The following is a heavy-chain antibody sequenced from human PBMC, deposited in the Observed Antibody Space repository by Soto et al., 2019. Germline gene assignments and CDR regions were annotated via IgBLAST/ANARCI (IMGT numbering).Heavy chain of an antibody. Sequence: SETLSLTCTVSGASISGYYWSWIRQPPGKGLEWIGYIYYSGSTNYNPSLKSRVTISVDTSKNQFSLKLSSVTAADTAVYYCARRRDGYTGIWFDPWGQGTLVTVSS. CDR3: ARRRDGYTGIWFDP. CDR1: GASISGYY. CDR2: IYYSGST. D-gene: IGHD5-12*01. V-gene: IGHV4-59*01. J-gene: IGHJ5*02.